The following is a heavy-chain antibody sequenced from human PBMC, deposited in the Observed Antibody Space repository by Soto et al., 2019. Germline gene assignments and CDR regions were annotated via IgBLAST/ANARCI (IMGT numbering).Heavy chain of an antibody. CDR3: ARDLLVETIGAHYYYYGMDV. CDR1: GYTFTSYY. CDR2: INPSGGST. V-gene: IGHV1-46*01. D-gene: IGHD5-18*01. Sequence: GASVKVSCKASGYTFTSYYMHWVRQAPGQGLEWMGIINPSGGSTSYAQKFQGRVTMTRDTSTSTVYMELSSLRSEDTAVYYCARDLLVETIGAHYYYYGMDVWGQGTTVTVSS. J-gene: IGHJ6*02.